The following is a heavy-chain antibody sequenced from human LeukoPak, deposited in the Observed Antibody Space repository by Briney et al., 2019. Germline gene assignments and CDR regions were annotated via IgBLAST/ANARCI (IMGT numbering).Heavy chain of an antibody. V-gene: IGHV3-23*01. Sequence: GGSLRLSCAASGFTFSSYAMSWVRQAPGKGLEWVSAISGSGGSTYYADSVKGRFTISRDNSKNTLYLQMNSLRAEDTAVYYCAKDRRYGSNGVRGVIGYWGQGTLVTVSS. D-gene: IGHD3-10*01. J-gene: IGHJ4*02. CDR2: ISGSGGST. CDR1: GFTFSSYA. CDR3: AKDRRYGSNGVRGVIGY.